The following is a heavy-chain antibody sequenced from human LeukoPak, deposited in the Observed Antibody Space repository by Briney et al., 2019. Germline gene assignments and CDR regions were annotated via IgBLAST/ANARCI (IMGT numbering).Heavy chain of an antibody. D-gene: IGHD2-2*01. CDR2: ISSSSSYI. V-gene: IGHV3-21*01. CDR1: GFTFSSYS. Sequence: PGGSLRLSCAASGFTFSSYSMNWVRQAPGKGLEWVSSISSSSSYIYYADSVKGRFTISRDNAKNSLYLQMNSLRAEDTAVYYCAREDIVVVPAAMTEEDYYNYGMDVWGQGTTVTVSS. J-gene: IGHJ6*02. CDR3: AREDIVVVPAAMTEEDYYNYGMDV.